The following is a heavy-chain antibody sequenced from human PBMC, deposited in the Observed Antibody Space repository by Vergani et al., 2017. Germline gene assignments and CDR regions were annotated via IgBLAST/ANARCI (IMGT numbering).Heavy chain of an antibody. V-gene: IGHV1-18*01. CDR3: ARVGGIAAAGKFDY. CDR2: ISPYNGDT. CDR1: GYTFTSYG. Sequence: QVQLVQSGGEVKKPGASVKVSCKASGYTFTSYGISWVRQAPGQGLEWRGWISPYNGDTNYAQKLQGRVTMTTDTSTSTAYMELRSLRSDDTALFYCARVGGIAAAGKFDYWGQGTLVTVSS. D-gene: IGHD6-13*01. J-gene: IGHJ4*02.